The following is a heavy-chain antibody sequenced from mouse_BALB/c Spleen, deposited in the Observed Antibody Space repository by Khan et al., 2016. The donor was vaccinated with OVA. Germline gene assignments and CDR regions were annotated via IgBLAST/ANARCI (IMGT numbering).Heavy chain of an antibody. CDR3: TRDGTDFDY. CDR1: GFTFSSYT. D-gene: IGHD4-1*01. CDR2: ISSGGSYT. J-gene: IGHJ2*01. Sequence: EVELVESGGGLVKPGGSLKLSCAASGFTFSSYTMSWVRQTPEKRLEWVATISSGGSYTYYPDSVKGRFTISRDNAKNTLYLQMSSLKSEDTAMYYCTRDGTDFDYWGQGTTLTVSS. V-gene: IGHV5-6-4*01.